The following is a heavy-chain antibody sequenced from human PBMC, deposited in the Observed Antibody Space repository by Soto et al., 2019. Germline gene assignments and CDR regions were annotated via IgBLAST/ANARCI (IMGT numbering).Heavy chain of an antibody. Sequence: SETLSLTCTVSGGSISSSSYYWGWIRQPPGKGLEWIGGIYYSGSTYYNPSLKSRVTISVDTSKNQFSLKLSSVTAADTAVYYCAGGSYYYYYGMDVWGQGTTVTVSS. CDR1: GGSISSSSYY. V-gene: IGHV4-39*01. CDR3: AGGSYYYYYGMDV. D-gene: IGHD2-15*01. J-gene: IGHJ6*02. CDR2: IYYSGST.